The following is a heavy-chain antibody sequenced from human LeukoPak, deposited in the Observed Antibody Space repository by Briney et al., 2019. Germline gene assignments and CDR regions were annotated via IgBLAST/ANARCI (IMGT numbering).Heavy chain of an antibody. Sequence: SETLSLTCTVSGGSISSYYWSWIRQPPGKGLKWIGYIYYSGSTSYSPSLRSRVTISVDTSKNQFSLKLSSVTAADTAVYYCARGWAFDIWGQGTMVTVSS. V-gene: IGHV4-59*12. CDR2: IYYSGST. CDR3: ARGWAFDI. J-gene: IGHJ3*02. D-gene: IGHD6-13*01. CDR1: GGSISSYY.